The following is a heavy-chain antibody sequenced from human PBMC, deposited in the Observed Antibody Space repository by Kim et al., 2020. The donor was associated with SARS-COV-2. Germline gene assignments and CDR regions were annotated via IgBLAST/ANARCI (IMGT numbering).Heavy chain of an antibody. CDR3: ARDRELAAAGNYYYYYGMDV. CDR1: GGSISSYY. D-gene: IGHD6-13*01. V-gene: IGHV4-59*01. CDR2: IYYSGST. Sequence: SETLSLTCTVSGGSISSYYWSWIRQPPGKGLEWIGYIYYSGSTNYNPSLKSRVTISVDTSKNQFSLKLSSVTAADTAVYYCARDRELAAAGNYYYYYGMDVWGQGTTVTVSS. J-gene: IGHJ6*02.